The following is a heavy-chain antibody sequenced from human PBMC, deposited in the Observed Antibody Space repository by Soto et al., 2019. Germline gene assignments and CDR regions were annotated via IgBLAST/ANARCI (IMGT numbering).Heavy chain of an antibody. Sequence: QVQLQQSGPGLVKPSQTLSLTCAISGDSVSSNSAAWNWMRQSPSRGLEWLGRTYYRSKWYNDYAVSVKSLLTITPDTSTNQFSLQLNSVTTEYTAVYYCARFTIAVAGGFDYWGQGTLVTVSS. CDR2: TYYRSKWYN. D-gene: IGHD6-19*01. CDR3: ARFTIAVAGGFDY. V-gene: IGHV6-1*01. CDR1: GDSVSSNSAA. J-gene: IGHJ4*02.